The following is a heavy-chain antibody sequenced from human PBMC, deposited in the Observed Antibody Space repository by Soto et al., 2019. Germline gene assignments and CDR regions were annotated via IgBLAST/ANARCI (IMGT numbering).Heavy chain of an antibody. CDR2: INPSGGRT. V-gene: IGHV1-46*01. CDR1: GYSFRTYF. D-gene: IGHD6-13*01. CDR3: ARDSNRAAAGTGWFDP. Sequence: QVQLLQSGAEVKKPGASVNISCKASGYSFRTYFIHWVRQAPGQGLEWMGVINPSGGRTKYAQRFQGRVVMTSDTSTGTVYMELSSLRSDDTAVYYCARDSNRAAAGTGWFDPWGQGSRVTVSS. J-gene: IGHJ5*02.